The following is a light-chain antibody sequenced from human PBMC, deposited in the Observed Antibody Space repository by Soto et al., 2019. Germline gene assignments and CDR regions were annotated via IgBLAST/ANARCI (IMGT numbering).Light chain of an antibody. V-gene: IGKV1-5*03. CDR1: QSITSW. CDR3: QQYNINSLLT. CDR2: KAS. J-gene: IGKJ4*01. Sequence: DIQMTQSPSTLSASVGDRVTITCPASQSITSWLAWYQQKPGKAPKLLIYKASSSENGVQSRFSGSGSGPELALTNSRLQSDDFATYYGQQYNINSLLTFGGGTVVDIK.